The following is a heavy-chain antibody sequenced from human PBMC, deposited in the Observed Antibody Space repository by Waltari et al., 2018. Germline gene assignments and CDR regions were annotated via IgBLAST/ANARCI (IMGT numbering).Heavy chain of an antibody. Sequence: VQLLESGGDLIQPGGSLRLSCAASGFTFSHFAMTWVRQAPGKRLVVVSSISGSGGTSYYTDSLTGRVTISRDNSENTLYLHMNSLRAEDSAIYYCAKDRGSGRIYFDSWGRGTLVAVSS. V-gene: IGHV3-23*01. CDR2: ISGSGGTS. CDR3: AKDRGSGRIYFDS. D-gene: IGHD3-10*01. CDR1: GFTFSHFA. J-gene: IGHJ4*02.